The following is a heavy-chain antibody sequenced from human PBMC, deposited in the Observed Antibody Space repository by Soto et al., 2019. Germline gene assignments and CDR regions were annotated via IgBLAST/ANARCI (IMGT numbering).Heavy chain of an antibody. V-gene: IGHV4-59*01. D-gene: IGHD3-9*01. Sequence: PSETLSLTCTVSGGSISSYYWSWIRQPPGKGLEWIGYIYYSGSTNYNPSLKSRVTISVDTSKNQFSLKLSSVTAADTAVYYCARGKYDILTGYSLDYWGQGTLVAVSS. CDR1: GGSISSYY. J-gene: IGHJ4*02. CDR2: IYYSGST. CDR3: ARGKYDILTGYSLDY.